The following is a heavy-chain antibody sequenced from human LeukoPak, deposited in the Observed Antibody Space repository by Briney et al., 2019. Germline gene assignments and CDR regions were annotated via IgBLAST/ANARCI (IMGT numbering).Heavy chain of an antibody. CDR3: ASFDYYDSSGYHYFDY. D-gene: IGHD3-22*01. CDR1: GFTFSSYE. J-gene: IGHJ4*02. Sequence: GGSLRLSCAASGFTFSSYEMNWVRQAPGKGLEWVSYISSSGSTIYYADSVKGRFTISRDNAKNSLYLQMNSLRAEDTAVYYCASFDYYDSSGYHYFDYWGQGTLVTVSS. V-gene: IGHV3-48*03. CDR2: ISSSGSTI.